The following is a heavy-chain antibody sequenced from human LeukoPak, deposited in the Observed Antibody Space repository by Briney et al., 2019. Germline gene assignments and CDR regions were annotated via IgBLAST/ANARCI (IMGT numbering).Heavy chain of an antibody. D-gene: IGHD7-27*01. CDR3: AKSLGNVATKNYFDY. V-gene: IGHV3-23*01. J-gene: IGHJ4*02. CDR2: ISGSGGST. CDR1: GFTFSSYA. Sequence: GGSLRLSCAASGFTFSSYAMSWVRQAPGKGLAWVSPISGSGGSTYFANSLKGRFTISRDNSKNTLYMKMNSLRAEDTAVYYCAKSLGNVATKNYFDYWGQGTLVSVSS.